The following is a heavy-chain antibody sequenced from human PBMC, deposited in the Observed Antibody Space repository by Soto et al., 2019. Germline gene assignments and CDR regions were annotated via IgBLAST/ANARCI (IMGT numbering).Heavy chain of an antibody. Sequence: GGSLRLSCASSGFTFSDYYIHWIRRAPGKGLEWISYISGNGEVIQYAASARGRFTISRDNAENSVYLEMESLRDEDTALYYCARDVDADFRTDFDYWGRGTLVTVSS. V-gene: IGHV3-11*01. CDR2: ISGNGEVI. CDR3: ARDVDADFRTDFDY. J-gene: IGHJ4*02. D-gene: IGHD4-17*01. CDR1: GFTFSDYY.